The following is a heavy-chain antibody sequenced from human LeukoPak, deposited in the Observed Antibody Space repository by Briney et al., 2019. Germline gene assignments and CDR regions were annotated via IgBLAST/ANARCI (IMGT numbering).Heavy chain of an antibody. CDR2: IYYSGST. V-gene: IGHV4-59*01. J-gene: IGHJ4*02. Sequence: SETLSLTCTVSGGSISSYYWSWVRPPPGKGLEWIGYIYYSGSTNYNPSLKSRVTISVHTSKNQFSLKLSSVTAADTAVYYCARDGGGSYHFDYWGQGTLVTVSS. D-gene: IGHD1-26*01. CDR3: ARDGGGSYHFDY. CDR1: GGSISSYY.